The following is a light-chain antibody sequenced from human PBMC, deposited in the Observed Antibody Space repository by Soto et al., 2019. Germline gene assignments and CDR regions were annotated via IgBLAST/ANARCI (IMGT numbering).Light chain of an antibody. V-gene: IGLV2-23*02. Sequence: QSALTQPASVSGSPGQSITISCTGTSSDVGGYNYVSWYQQHPDKAPKLLIYEVSNRPSGVSNRFSGSKSGNTASLTIFGLQAEDEAVYYCCSYAGPSTFVIFGGGTKLTVL. CDR2: EVS. J-gene: IGLJ2*01. CDR1: SSDVGGYNY. CDR3: CSYAGPSTFVI.